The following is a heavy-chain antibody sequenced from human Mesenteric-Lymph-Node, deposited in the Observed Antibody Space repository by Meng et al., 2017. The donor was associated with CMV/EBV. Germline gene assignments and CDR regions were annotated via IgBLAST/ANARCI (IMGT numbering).Heavy chain of an antibody. D-gene: IGHD2-21*01. Sequence: GGSLRLSCADSGVTFSSYAMSWVRQAPGKGLEWVSVIYSDGSTTYYADSLKGRFTISRDNSKNSLYLQMNSLRAEDTAVYYCARGGVVITPIDYWGQGTLVTVSS. CDR1: GVTFSSYA. J-gene: IGHJ4*02. V-gene: IGHV3-23*03. CDR2: IYSDGSTT. CDR3: ARGGVVITPIDY.